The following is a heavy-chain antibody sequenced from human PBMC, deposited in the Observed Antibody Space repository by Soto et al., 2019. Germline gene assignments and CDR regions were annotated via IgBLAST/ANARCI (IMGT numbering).Heavy chain of an antibody. D-gene: IGHD3-10*01. CDR1: GFTFSNAW. V-gene: IGHV3-15*01. Sequence: GGSLRLSCAASGFTFSNAWMSWVRQAPGKGLEWVGRIKSKTDGGTTDYAAPVKGRFTISRDDSKNTLYLQMNSLKTEDTAVYYCTTRTTYYYGSGSTIYGMDVWGQGTTVTVS. CDR2: IKSKTDGGTT. J-gene: IGHJ6*02. CDR3: TTRTTYYYGSGSTIYGMDV.